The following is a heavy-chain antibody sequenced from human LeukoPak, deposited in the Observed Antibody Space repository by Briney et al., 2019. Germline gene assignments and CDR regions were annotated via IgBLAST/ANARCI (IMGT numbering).Heavy chain of an antibody. Sequence: PGGPLRLSCAASGFTFSSYSMNWVRQAPGKGLEWVSSISSSSSYIYYADSVKGRFTTSRDNAKNSLYLQMNSLRAEDTAVYYCARDRTGTTGFDYWGQGTLVTVSS. CDR2: ISSSSSYI. J-gene: IGHJ4*02. CDR3: ARDRTGTTGFDY. D-gene: IGHD1-7*01. V-gene: IGHV3-21*01. CDR1: GFTFSSYS.